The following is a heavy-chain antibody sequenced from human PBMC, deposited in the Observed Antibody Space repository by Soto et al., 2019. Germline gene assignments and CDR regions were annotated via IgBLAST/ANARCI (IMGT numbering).Heavy chain of an antibody. CDR1: GDSISSSNCY. Sequence: KPSETLSLTCTVSGDSISSSNCYWAWIRQPPGKWLEWIGSIYYSESSHYRGSTYYNPSLKSRVTISVDTSKNQLFLKLSSVTAADTAVYYCARGADWAQTYDSSAQVYWGQGAPVTVYS. CDR3: ARGADWAQTYDSSAQVY. J-gene: IGHJ4*02. V-gene: IGHV4-39*01. D-gene: IGHD3-22*01. CDR2: IYYSESSHYRGST.